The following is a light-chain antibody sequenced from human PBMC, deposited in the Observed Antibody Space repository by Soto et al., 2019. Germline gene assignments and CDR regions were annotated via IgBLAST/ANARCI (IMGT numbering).Light chain of an antibody. V-gene: IGLV2-14*01. Sequence: QSALTQPASVSGSPGQSITISCTGTSSDVGGYNYVSWYQQHPGKAPKLMIYDVSNRPSGVSNRFSGSKSGNTASLTISGLQAEDEADYYCSPYTSSSTRALFGGGTKLTVL. CDR2: DVS. CDR3: SPYTSSSTRAL. CDR1: SSDVGGYNY. J-gene: IGLJ2*01.